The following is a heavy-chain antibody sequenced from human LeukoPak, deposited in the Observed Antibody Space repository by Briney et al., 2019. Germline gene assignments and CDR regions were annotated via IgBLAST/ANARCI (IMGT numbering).Heavy chain of an antibody. D-gene: IGHD5-24*01. CDR1: GLLFSSYN. J-gene: IGHJ4*02. CDR2: ISWDGFYT. Sequence: GGPLTLFCAGCGLLFSSYNMHGARQAPGKGLEGVSHISWDGFYTYYADSVKGRFTISRDNRKTSLYLQKNSLSTEDTALYYCAKDSGEWRQLGSGPDLGGKGTLVTVSS. CDR3: AKDSGEWRQLGSGPDL. V-gene: IGHV3-43*01.